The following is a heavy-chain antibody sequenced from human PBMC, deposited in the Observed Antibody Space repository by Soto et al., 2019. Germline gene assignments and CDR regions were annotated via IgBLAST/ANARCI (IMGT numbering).Heavy chain of an antibody. Sequence: SETLSLTCTVSGGSITNHYWSWIRQPPGKGLEWIGYIYYSGSPNYNPSLRSRVTISVDTSKNQFFLKLNSVTAADTAVYYCAREGSSWYGKSDYWGQGILVTVS. CDR1: GGSITNHY. CDR3: AREGSSWYGKSDY. D-gene: IGHD6-13*01. CDR2: IYYSGSP. V-gene: IGHV4-59*11. J-gene: IGHJ4*01.